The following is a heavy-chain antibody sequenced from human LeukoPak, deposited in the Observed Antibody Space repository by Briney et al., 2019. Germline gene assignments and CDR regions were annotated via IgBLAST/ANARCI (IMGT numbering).Heavy chain of an antibody. CDR2: LYSGDSI. J-gene: IGHJ4*02. CDR1: GFTVSSNY. CDR3: ARGAYYLDY. Sequence: GGSLRLSCAASGFTVSSNYMSWVRQAPGKGLEWVSVLYSGDSIYYADPVQGRFTISRDNSKNTVYLQMNSLRGEDAAVYYCARGAYYLDYWGQGALVTVSS. V-gene: IGHV3-66*01.